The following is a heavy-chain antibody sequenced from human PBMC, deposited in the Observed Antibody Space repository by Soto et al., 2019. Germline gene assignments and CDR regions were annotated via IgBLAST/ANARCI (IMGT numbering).Heavy chain of an antibody. Sequence: ASVKVSCKGFGYSFMKYGINWVRQAPGQGLEWVGWISPYSGYTHSAQKFHGRLTLTTDTAASTAYMELRILRSADTALYYCAREASVLIPAAQPSRFDSWGQGSLVTVAS. J-gene: IGHJ4*02. CDR2: ISPYSGYT. CDR3: AREASVLIPAAQPSRFDS. CDR1: GYSFMKYG. D-gene: IGHD2-2*01. V-gene: IGHV1-18*01.